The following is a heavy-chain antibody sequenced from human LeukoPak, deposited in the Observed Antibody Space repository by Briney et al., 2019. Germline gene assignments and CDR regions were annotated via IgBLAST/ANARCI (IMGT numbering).Heavy chain of an antibody. CDR1: GGPISSYY. CDR3: ARDRGNGDYGDYFDS. J-gene: IGHJ4*02. V-gene: IGHV4-4*07. Sequence: SETLSLTCTVSGGPISSYYWSWIRQPAGKGLEWIGRIQTSGRVNYNPSLKSRVTIYLDTPKNLVSLQLTSVTAADTAVYYCARDRGNGDYGDYFDSWGQGTQVTVSS. D-gene: IGHD4-17*01. CDR2: IQTSGRV.